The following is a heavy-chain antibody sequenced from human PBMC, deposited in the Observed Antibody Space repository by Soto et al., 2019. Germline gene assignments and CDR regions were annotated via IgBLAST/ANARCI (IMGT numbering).Heavy chain of an antibody. J-gene: IGHJ4*02. D-gene: IGHD3-3*01. Sequence: VSVKLSCKASGYNLIDHYIHWGRKTTGQGLEWMGYIDPRNGVTRLSEKFKYRVIMTSDTSISTVFLDLNNLRSDATALYYCARAPFIIRHITNLGEASPGVLDFCGQGTPVTVSS. CDR3: ARAPFIIRHITNLGEASPGVLDF. V-gene: IGHV1-2*02. CDR1: GYNLIDHY. CDR2: IDPRNGVT.